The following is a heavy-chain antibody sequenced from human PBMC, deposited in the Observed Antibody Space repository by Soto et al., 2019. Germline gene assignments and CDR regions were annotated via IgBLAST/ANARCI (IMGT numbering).Heavy chain of an antibody. CDR2: INHSGST. CDR3: ARSYRQNYYYYGMDV. V-gene: IGHV4-34*01. Sequence: QVQLQQWGAGLLKPSETLSLTCAVYGGSFSGYYWSWIRQPPGKGLEWIGEINHSGSTNYNPSLKSRVTISVDTSKNQFSLKLSSVTAADTAVYYCARSYRQNYYYYGMDVWGQGTTVTVSS. D-gene: IGHD1-26*01. CDR1: GGSFSGYY. J-gene: IGHJ6*02.